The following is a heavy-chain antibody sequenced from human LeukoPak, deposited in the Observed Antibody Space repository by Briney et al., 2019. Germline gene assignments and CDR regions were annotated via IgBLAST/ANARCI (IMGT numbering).Heavy chain of an antibody. CDR2: IIPIFGTA. CDR3: ARREDIVVVPAAIPRGGYFDWLGAFDI. V-gene: IGHV1-69*13. D-gene: IGHD2-2*02. Sequence: GASVKVSCKASGYTFTSYGISWVRQAPGQGLEWMGGIIPIFGTANYAQKFQGRVTITADESTSTAYMELSSLRSEDTAVYYCARREDIVVVPAAIPRGGYFDWLGAFDIWGQGTMVTVSS. CDR1: GYTFTSYG. J-gene: IGHJ3*02.